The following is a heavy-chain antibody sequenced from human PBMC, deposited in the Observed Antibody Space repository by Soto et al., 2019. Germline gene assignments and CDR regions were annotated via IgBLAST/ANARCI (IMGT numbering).Heavy chain of an antibody. D-gene: IGHD2-2*01. CDR2: ISHSVDT. CDR3: TRIYCTTTSCFINGMDV. Sequence: KPSETLSLTGAVSVYVITNGYHWGCIRQPPGKELEWIGTISHSVDTYYNPSLKSRVTISIDTAKNHLSLILSSVTAADTATYYCTRIYCTTTSCFINGMDVWGQGTTVTVSS. CDR1: VYVITNGYH. V-gene: IGHV4-38-2*01. J-gene: IGHJ6*02.